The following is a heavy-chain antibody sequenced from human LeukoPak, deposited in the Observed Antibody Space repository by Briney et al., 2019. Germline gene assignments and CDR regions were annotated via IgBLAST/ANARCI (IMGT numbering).Heavy chain of an antibody. D-gene: IGHD3-10*01. V-gene: IGHV3-7*01. CDR3: IHYGSGSYSTDY. CDR2: IKEEGSEK. CDR1: GFTFSIYW. J-gene: IGHJ4*02. Sequence: GGSLRLSCAASGFTFSIYWMSWVRQAPGKGLEWVANIKEEGSEKNYVDSVKGRFTISRDNTKNSLYLQMNSLRAEDTAVYYCIHYGSGSYSTDYWGQGTLVTVSS.